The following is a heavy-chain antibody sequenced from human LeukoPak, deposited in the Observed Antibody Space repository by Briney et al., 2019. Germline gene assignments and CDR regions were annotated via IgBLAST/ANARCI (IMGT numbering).Heavy chain of an antibody. Sequence: GGSLRLSCTASGFTFGDYLMSWFRQAPGEGLEWVGFISGGTTEYAASVKGRFTISRDDSTSIAYLQMNSLTTEDTAVYYCSRGSGWLSVYWGQGTLVTVSS. CDR3: SRGSGWLSVY. CDR1: GFTFGDYL. V-gene: IGHV3-49*03. J-gene: IGHJ4*02. CDR2: ISGGTT. D-gene: IGHD6-19*01.